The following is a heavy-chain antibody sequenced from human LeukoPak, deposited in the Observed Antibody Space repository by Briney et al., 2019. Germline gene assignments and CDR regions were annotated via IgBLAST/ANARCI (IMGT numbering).Heavy chain of an antibody. CDR2: IDYRGST. CDR3: ARHSRSGYSGYENAFDI. Sequence: SSETLSLTCTVSGGSISSSSYEWGWIRQPPGKGLEWIGSIDYRGSTHNTPSLKTPVTVSVDTSKNQFPLTLSSVTAADTDVYYCARHSRSGYSGYENAFDIWGQGTMVTVSS. V-gene: IGHV4-39*01. D-gene: IGHD5-12*01. J-gene: IGHJ3*02. CDR1: GGSISSSSYE.